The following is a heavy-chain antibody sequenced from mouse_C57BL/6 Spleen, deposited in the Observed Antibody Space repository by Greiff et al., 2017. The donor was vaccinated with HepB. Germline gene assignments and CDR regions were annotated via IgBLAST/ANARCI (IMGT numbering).Heavy chain of an antibody. D-gene: IGHD3-3*01. Sequence: VQLQQSGAELVKPGASVKLSCKASGYTFTSYWMHWVKQRPGQGLEWIGMIHPNSGSTNYNEKFKSKATLAVDKSSSTAYMQLSSLASEDSAVYNSARSRDSYFDYWGQGTTLTVSS. CDR3: ARSRDSYFDY. CDR2: IHPNSGST. J-gene: IGHJ2*01. CDR1: GYTFTSYW. V-gene: IGHV1-64*01.